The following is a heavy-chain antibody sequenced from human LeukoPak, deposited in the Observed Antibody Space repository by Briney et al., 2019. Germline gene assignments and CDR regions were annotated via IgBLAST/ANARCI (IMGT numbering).Heavy chain of an antibody. D-gene: IGHD5-12*01. CDR1: GYTFTSYG. Sequence: ASVKVSCKASGYTFTSYGISWVRQAPGQGLEGRGWISAYNGNTNYAQKLQGSVTMTTHTSTSTAYMELRSLRSDDTAVYYCARDTDIVATITIDYWGQGTLVTVSS. J-gene: IGHJ4*02. CDR2: ISAYNGNT. V-gene: IGHV1-18*01. CDR3: ARDTDIVATITIDY.